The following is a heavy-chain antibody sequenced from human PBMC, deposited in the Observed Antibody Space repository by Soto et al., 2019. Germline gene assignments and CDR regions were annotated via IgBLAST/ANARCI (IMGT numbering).Heavy chain of an antibody. CDR2: IYYSGST. D-gene: IGHD2-15*01. CDR1: GGSVSSGSYY. V-gene: IGHV4-61*01. Sequence: SETLSLTCTVSGGSVSSGSYYGSWIRQPPGKGLEWIGYIYYSGSTNYNPSLKSRVTISVDTSKNQFSLKLSSVTAADTAVYYCASKASGGFDYWGQGTLVPVSS. CDR3: ASKASGGFDY. J-gene: IGHJ4*02.